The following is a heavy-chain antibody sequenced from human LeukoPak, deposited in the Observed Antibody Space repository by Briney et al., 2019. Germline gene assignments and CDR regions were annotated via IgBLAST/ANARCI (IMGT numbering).Heavy chain of an antibody. V-gene: IGHV4-59*12. CDR1: GGSLSRYY. CDR2: IYYSGST. CDR3: ARAMGYYDSSGYYPNYWYYGMDV. Sequence: SETLSLTCTVSGGSLSRYYLSWLRQAPGKGLEWVGYIYYSGSTYYHPSLTSRVTISVDTSKNQLSLKLSSVTAAAMAVYDCARAMGYYDSSGYYPNYWYYGMDVWGQGTTVTVSS. D-gene: IGHD3-22*01. J-gene: IGHJ6*02.